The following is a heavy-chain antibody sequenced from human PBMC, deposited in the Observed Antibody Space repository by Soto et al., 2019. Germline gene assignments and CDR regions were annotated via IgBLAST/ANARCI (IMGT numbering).Heavy chain of an antibody. J-gene: IGHJ4*02. D-gene: IGHD2-15*01. V-gene: IGHV4-34*01. CDR3: ARVREDSDFDD. Sequence: SETLSLTCAVYGGSFSGYHWSWIRQPPGKGLEWIGEINHSGSTNYNPSLKSRVTISVDTSKNQFSLKLSSVTAADTAVYYCARVREDSDFDDWGQGTLVTVSS. CDR2: INHSGST. CDR1: GGSFSGYH.